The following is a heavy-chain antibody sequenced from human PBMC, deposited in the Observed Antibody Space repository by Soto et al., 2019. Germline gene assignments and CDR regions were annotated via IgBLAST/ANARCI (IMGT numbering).Heavy chain of an antibody. V-gene: IGHV6-1*01. CDR1: GDSVSSNSAA. Sequence: PSQTLSLTCVISGDSVSSNSAAWNWIRQSPSRGLEWLGRTYYRSKWYNDYAVSVKSRITINPDTSKNQFSLQLNSVTPEDTAVDYCAREGYCSSTSCYAPNYYYYYYMDVWGKGTTVTVSS. CDR3: AREGYCSSTSCYAPNYYYYYYMDV. J-gene: IGHJ6*03. D-gene: IGHD2-2*01. CDR2: TYYRSKWYN.